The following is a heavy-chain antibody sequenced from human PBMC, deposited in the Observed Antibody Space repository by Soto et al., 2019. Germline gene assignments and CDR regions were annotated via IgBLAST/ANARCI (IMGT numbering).Heavy chain of an antibody. CDR1: GGSISSGGYY. Sequence: SENLSLTCTVSGGSISSGGYYWSWIRQHPGKGLEWIGYIYYSGSTYYNPSLKSRVTISVDTSKNQFSLKLSSVTAADTAVYYCARENSGPDQTKWFDTWGQGTLVT. J-gene: IGHJ5*02. CDR2: IYYSGST. V-gene: IGHV4-31*03. D-gene: IGHD1-26*01. CDR3: ARENSGPDQTKWFDT.